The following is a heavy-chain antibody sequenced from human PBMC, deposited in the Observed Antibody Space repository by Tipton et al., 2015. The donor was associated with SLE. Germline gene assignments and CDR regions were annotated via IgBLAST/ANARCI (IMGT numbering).Heavy chain of an antibody. V-gene: IGHV4-59*05. J-gene: IGHJ5*02. D-gene: IGHD3-3*01. CDR2: IYYSGST. CDR3: ARQRLGYDSCNWFDP. CDR1: GGSITSYY. Sequence: TLSLTCTVSGGSITSYYWSWIRQPAGKGLEWIGSIYYSGSTYYNPSLKSRVTISVDTSKNQFSLKLSSVTAADTAVYYCARQRLGYDSCNWFDPWGQGTLVTVSS.